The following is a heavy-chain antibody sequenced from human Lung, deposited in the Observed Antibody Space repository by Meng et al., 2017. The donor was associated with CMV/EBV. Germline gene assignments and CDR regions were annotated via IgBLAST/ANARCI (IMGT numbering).Heavy chain of an antibody. CDR3: ARHLRGYSWPKSD. V-gene: IGHV4-39*01. Sequence: SETLSLTCTVTDVSISNSSFFWGWIRQPPGKGLEWIGSFFHSGDTYSNPSLRSRVAISVDTSKNQFTLRLNSVTATDTAMYYCARHLRGYSWPKSDWGQGTLVXVSS. CDR2: FFHSGDT. J-gene: IGHJ4*02. CDR1: DVSISNSSFF. D-gene: IGHD1-26*01.